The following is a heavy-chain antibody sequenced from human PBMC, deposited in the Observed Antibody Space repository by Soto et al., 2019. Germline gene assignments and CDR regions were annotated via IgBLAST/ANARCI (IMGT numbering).Heavy chain of an antibody. J-gene: IGHJ4*02. CDR3: AREEYSSGWYRNYFDY. CDR1: GFTFSSYS. Sequence: EVQLVESGGGLVKPGGSLRLSCAASGFTFSSYSMNWVRQAPGKGLEWVSSISSSSSYIYYADSEKGRFTISRDNAKNSLYLQMNSLRAEDTAVYYCAREEYSSGWYRNYFDYWGQGTLVTVSS. CDR2: ISSSSSYI. V-gene: IGHV3-21*01. D-gene: IGHD6-19*01.